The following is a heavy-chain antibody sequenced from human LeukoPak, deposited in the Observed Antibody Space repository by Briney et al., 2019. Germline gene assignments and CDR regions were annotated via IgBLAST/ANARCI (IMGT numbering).Heavy chain of an antibody. V-gene: IGHV1-8*01. CDR3: TRGSSGRRDN. CDR1: GYTFTSCD. D-gene: IGHD6-19*01. CDR2: MNTNSGKT. Sequence: ASVKVSCKASGYTFTSCDINWVRQAPGQGLEWMGWMNTNSGKTGYGQSFQGRITMTRDISIGTAYMELSKLTSEDTAIYYCTRGSSGRRDNWGQGTLVTVPA. J-gene: IGHJ4*02.